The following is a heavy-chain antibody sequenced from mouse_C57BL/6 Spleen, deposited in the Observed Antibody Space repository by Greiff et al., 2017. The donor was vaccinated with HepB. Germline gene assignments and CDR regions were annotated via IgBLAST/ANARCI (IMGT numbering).Heavy chain of an antibody. Sequence: QVQLKQSGAELAKPGASVKLSCKASGYTFTSYWMHWVKQRPGQGLEWIGYINPSSGYTKYNQKFKDKATLPADKSSSTAYMQLSSLTYEDSAVYYCARGGQGWFAYWGQGTLVTVSA. CDR1: GYTFTSYW. D-gene: IGHD3-3*01. CDR3: ARGGQGWFAY. J-gene: IGHJ3*01. V-gene: IGHV1-7*01. CDR2: INPSSGYT.